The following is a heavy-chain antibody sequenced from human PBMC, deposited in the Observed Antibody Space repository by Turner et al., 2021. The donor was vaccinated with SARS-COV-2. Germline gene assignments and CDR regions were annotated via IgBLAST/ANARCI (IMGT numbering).Heavy chain of an antibody. CDR3: ARGTVAAAGIAFDY. Sequence: VQLVESGGGVVQTGRSLRLSCAASGFTFSSYEMNWVRQAPGKGLEWVSYISRSGSTIYYADSVKGRFTISRDNAKNSLYLQMNSLRAEDTAVYYCARGTVAAAGIAFDYWGQGTLVTVSS. CDR2: ISRSGSTI. CDR1: GFTFSSYE. J-gene: IGHJ4*02. D-gene: IGHD6-13*01. V-gene: IGHV3-48*03.